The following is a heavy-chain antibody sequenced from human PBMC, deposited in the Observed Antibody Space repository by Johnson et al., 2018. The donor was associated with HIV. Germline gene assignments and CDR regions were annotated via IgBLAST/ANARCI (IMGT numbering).Heavy chain of an antibody. CDR1: GLSFSSYA. CDR2: IWYDGSNK. J-gene: IGHJ3*01. Sequence: QVQLVESGGGVVQPGRSLRLSCAASGLSFSSYAMHWVRQAPGKGLEWVAVIWYDGSNKYYADSVKGRFTISRDNSKNTLYLQMNSLRAEDTAVYYCAQLLQVKVFDVWGQGTMVTVSS. CDR3: AQLLQVKVFDV. D-gene: IGHD1-26*01. V-gene: IGHV3-30-3*02.